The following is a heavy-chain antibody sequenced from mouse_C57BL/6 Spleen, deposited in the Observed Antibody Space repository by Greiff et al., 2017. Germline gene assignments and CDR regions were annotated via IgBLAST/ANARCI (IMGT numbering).Heavy chain of an antibody. CDR1: GFNITDYY. J-gene: IGHJ4*01. D-gene: IGHD4-1*01. CDR2: IDPGDGET. Sequence: VQLKESGAELVKPGASVKLSCTASGFNITDYYMHWVKQRTEQGLEWIGRIDPGDGETNYTQKFKGKDTITADTSSNTAYLQLSSLTSEDTAVYYCARNCENKDYRGEKASVTVSS. V-gene: IGHV14-2*01. CDR3: ARNCENKDY.